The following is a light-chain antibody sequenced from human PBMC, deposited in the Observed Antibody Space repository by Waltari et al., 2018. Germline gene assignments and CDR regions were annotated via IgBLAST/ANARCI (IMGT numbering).Light chain of an antibody. CDR2: DVS. CDR1: SSDVGRYNY. CDR3: NSYASNSDGL. V-gene: IGLV2-14*03. J-gene: IGLJ2*01. Sequence: QSALTQPASVSGSPGQSITIPCTGTSSDVGRYNYVSCYQQHPGKAPKRLIYDVSDRPSGVSNRFSGSKSGNTAFLTISGLQAEDEGDYYCNSYASNSDGLFGGGTKLTVL.